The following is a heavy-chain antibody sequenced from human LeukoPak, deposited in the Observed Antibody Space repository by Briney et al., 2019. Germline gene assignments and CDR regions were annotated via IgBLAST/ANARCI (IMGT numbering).Heavy chain of an antibody. CDR1: GFTFSSYA. CDR3: ARDITVAGTGCFDY. J-gene: IGHJ4*02. CDR2: ISYDGSNK. V-gene: IGHV3-30*04. D-gene: IGHD6-19*01. Sequence: GGSLRLSCAASGFTFSSYAMHWVRQAPVKGLDLVAVISYDGSNKYYADSVKGRFTIYRDNSKNTLYLQMNRLRAEDTAVYYCARDITVAGTGCFDYWGQGTLVTVSS.